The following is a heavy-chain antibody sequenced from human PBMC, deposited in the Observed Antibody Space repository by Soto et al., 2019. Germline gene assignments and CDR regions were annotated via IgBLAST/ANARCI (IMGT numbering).Heavy chain of an antibody. CDR3: ARDFWSGYNPPSEYFQH. CDR1: GFTFSSYS. Sequence: EVQLVESGGGLVQPGGSLRLSCAASGFTFSSYSMNWVRQAPGRGLGGVSYISSSSSTIYYADSVKGRFTISRDNAKNSLYLQMNSLRDEDTAVYYCARDFWSGYNPPSEYFQHWGQGTLVTVSS. D-gene: IGHD3-3*01. V-gene: IGHV3-48*02. CDR2: ISSSSSTI. J-gene: IGHJ1*01.